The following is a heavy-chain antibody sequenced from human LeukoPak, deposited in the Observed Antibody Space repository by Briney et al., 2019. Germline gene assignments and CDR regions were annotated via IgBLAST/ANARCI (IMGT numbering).Heavy chain of an antibody. D-gene: IGHD2-2*01. V-gene: IGHV1-18*04. CDR2: TSPYDGDT. J-gene: IGHJ3*02. CDR1: GYTFTTNG. CDR3: ARLRGGVYSSRDAFDI. Sequence: ASVRVSCKASGYTFTTNGVSWVRQAPGQGLEWLAWTSPYDGDTNYTPDLPGRVTLSTDTSTSTAYMELTSLRSDDTAVYYCARLRGGVYSSRDAFDIWGQGTMVTVSS.